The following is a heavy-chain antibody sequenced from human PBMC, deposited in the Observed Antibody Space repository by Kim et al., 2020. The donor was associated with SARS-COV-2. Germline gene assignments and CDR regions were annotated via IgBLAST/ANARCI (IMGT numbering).Heavy chain of an antibody. CDR3: ARGDGSGL. CDR1: GYTFTSYA. D-gene: IGHD3-10*01. J-gene: IGHJ4*02. CDR2: INPNTGNP. Sequence: ASVKVSCKASGYTFTSYAMHWVRQAPGQGLEWMGWINPNTGNPTYAQGFTGRFVFSLDTSVSTAYLQISSLKAEDTAVYYCARGDGSGLWGQGTLVTVSS. V-gene: IGHV7-4-1*02.